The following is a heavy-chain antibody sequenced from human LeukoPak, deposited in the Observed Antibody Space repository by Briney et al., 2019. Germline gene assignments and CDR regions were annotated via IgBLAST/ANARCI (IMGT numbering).Heavy chain of an antibody. CDR1: GYTFTGYY. D-gene: IGHD2-2*01. CDR2: INPNSGGT. J-gene: IGHJ4*02. Sequence: ASVKVSCKASGYTFTGYYMHWVRQAPGQGLERMGWINPNSGGTNYAQKFQGRVTMTRDTSISTAYMELSRLRSDDTAVYYCAIALRLPAATYYFDYWGQGTLVTVSS. CDR3: AIALRLPAATYYFDY. V-gene: IGHV1-2*02.